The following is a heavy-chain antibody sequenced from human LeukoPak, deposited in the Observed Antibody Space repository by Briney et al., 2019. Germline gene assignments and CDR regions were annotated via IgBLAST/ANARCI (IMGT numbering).Heavy chain of an antibody. J-gene: IGHJ4*02. V-gene: IGHV3-15*01. CDR2: IKSKTDGGTT. D-gene: IGHD3-3*01. CDR3: TPELWSGYYFFDY. Sequence: GGSLRLSCAASGFTFSDYYMSWIRQAPGKGLEWVGRIKSKTDGGTTDYAAPVKGRFTISRDDSKNTLYLQMNSLKTEDTAVYYCTPELWSGYYFFDYWGQGTLVTVSS. CDR1: GFTFSDYY.